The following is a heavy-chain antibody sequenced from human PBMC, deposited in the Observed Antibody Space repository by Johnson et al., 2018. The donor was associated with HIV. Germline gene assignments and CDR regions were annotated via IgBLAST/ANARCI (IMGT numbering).Heavy chain of an antibody. V-gene: IGHV3-7*01. CDR1: GFTFSSYW. D-gene: IGHD3-10*01. CDR3: ARDPFPRFYSFDI. Sequence: MLLVESGGGVVQPGRSLRLSCAASGFTFSSYWMSWVRQAPGKGLEWVANIKQDGSEKYSVDSVKGRFTISRDNSKNTLYLQMNRLRTEDTDVYYCARDPFPRFYSFDIWGQGTMVTVST. CDR2: IKQDGSEK. J-gene: IGHJ3*02.